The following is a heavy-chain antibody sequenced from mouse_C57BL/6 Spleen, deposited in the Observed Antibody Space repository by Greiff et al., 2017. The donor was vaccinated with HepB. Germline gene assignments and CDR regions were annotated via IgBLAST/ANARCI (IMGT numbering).Heavy chain of an antibody. CDR1: GYTFTSYW. V-gene: IGHV1-52*01. CDR3: ARRPGHWYYFDY. D-gene: IGHD4-1*01. Sequence: QVQLKQPGAELVRPGSSVKLSCKASGYTFTSYWMHWVKQRPIQGLEWIGNIDPSDSETHYNQKFKDKATLTVDKSSSTAYMQLSSLTSEDSAVYYCARRPGHWYYFDYWGQGTTLTVSS. CDR2: IDPSDSET. J-gene: IGHJ2*01.